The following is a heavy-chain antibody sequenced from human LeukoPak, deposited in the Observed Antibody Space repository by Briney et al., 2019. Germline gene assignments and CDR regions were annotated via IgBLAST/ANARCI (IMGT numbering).Heavy chain of an antibody. V-gene: IGHV3-33*01. D-gene: IGHD6-19*01. J-gene: IGHJ4*02. CDR3: ARDPPNSGWYWGGSAGEFDY. CDR2: IWYDGSNK. Sequence: SGRSLRLSCAASGFTFSSYGMHWVRQAPGKGLEWGAVIWYDGSNKYYADSVKGRFTISRDNSKNTLYLQMNSLRAEDTAVYYCARDPPNSGWYWGGSAGEFDYWGQGTLVTVSS. CDR1: GFTFSSYG.